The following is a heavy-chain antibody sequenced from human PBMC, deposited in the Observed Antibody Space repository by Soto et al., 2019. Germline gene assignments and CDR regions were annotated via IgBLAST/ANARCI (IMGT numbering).Heavy chain of an antibody. J-gene: IGHJ6*03. D-gene: IGHD1-7*01. Sequence: ASVKVSCKASGYTFTSYGISWVRQAPGQGLEWMGWISAYNGNTNYAQKLQGRVTMTTDTSTSTAYMELRSLRSDDTAVYYCARESRTGTALYYYMDVWGKGTTVTVSS. CDR3: ARESRTGTALYYYMDV. V-gene: IGHV1-18*01. CDR2: ISAYNGNT. CDR1: GYTFTSYG.